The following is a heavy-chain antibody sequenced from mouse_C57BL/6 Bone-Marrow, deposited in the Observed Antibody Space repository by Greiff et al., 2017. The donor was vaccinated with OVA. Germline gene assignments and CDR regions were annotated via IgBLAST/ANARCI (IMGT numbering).Heavy chain of an antibody. V-gene: IGHV5-15*01. CDR1: GFTFSDYG. CDR2: LSNLAYST. J-gene: IGHJ4*01. Sequence: DVQLVESGGGLVQPGGSLKLSCAASGFTFSDYGMAWVRQAPRKGPAWVAFLSNLAYSTYYADTVTGRFTIARENAKNTLYLEMSSLRSEDTAMYYCARHSSLSTGFYAMDYWGQGTSVTVSS. CDR3: ARHSSLSTGFYAMDY. D-gene: IGHD4-1*02.